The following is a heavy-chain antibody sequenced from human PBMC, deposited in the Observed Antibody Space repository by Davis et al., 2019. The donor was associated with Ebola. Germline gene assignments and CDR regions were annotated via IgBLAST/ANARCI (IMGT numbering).Heavy chain of an antibody. D-gene: IGHD1/OR15-1a*01. V-gene: IGHV4-59*08. J-gene: IGHJ5*02. CDR2: IYYSGST. Sequence: MPSETLSLTCTLSPFSFRRYYWNWIRQPPGKGLEWIGNIYYSGSTHYNPSLKSRVTISVDTSKNQFSLMLSSVTAADTAIYYCARQSRNSFDHWGQGTLV. CDR3: ARQSRNSFDH. CDR1: PFSFRRYY.